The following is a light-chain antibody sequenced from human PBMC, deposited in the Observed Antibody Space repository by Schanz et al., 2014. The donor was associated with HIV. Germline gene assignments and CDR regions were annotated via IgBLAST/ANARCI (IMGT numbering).Light chain of an antibody. CDR2: GVF. V-gene: IGLV2-14*03. Sequence: QSALTQPASVSGSPGQSITISCTGNYNDIGAYTYVSWYQQHPGKAPKVVIYGVFDRPSGVSNRFSGSRSGNTASLTISGLQAEDEADYYCCSYAGSSTPWVFGGGTKLTVL. CDR1: YNDIGAYTY. CDR3: CSYAGSSTPWV. J-gene: IGLJ3*02.